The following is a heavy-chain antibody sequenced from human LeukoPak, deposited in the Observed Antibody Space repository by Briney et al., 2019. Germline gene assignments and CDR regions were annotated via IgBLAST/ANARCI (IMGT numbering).Heavy chain of an antibody. Sequence: GGSLRLSCVASGFTFSSHHMNWVRQTPGKGLESVATIKPDGSEKYYADSVKGRFTISRDNAKSSLYLQMNSLRAEDTGVYFCARMSSYCDYWGQGTLVTVSS. J-gene: IGHJ4*02. CDR3: ARMSSYCDY. CDR1: GFTFSSHH. CDR2: IKPDGSEK. V-gene: IGHV3-7*01. D-gene: IGHD2-2*01.